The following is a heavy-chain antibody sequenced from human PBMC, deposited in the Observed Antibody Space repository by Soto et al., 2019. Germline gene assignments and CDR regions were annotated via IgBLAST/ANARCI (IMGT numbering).Heavy chain of an antibody. J-gene: IGHJ5*02. CDR2: INSAGSST. D-gene: IGHD6-19*01. V-gene: IGHV3-74*01. CDR1: GFTFSSYW. Sequence: GGSLRLSCAASGFTFSSYWMHLVRQAPGKGLVWVSRINSAGSSTTYADSVKGRFTISRDNAKNTLYLQMNSLRAEDTAVYYCARDQSVAGPTTLFDPWGQGTLVTVSS. CDR3: ARDQSVAGPTTLFDP.